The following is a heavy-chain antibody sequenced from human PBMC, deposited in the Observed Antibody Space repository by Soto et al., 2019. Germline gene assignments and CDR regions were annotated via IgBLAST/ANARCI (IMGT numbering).Heavy chain of an antibody. CDR3: AREHYGNSAWFDP. CDR1: GYTFPSYD. V-gene: IGHV1-8*01. J-gene: IGHJ5*02. Sequence: CKASGYTFPSYDTNWVRQATGQGLEWMGWMNPNSGNTGYAQKFQGRVTMTRNTSISTTYMELSSLRSEDTAVYYCAREHYGNSAWFDPWGQGTLVTVSS. D-gene: IGHD3-10*01. CDR2: MNPNSGNT.